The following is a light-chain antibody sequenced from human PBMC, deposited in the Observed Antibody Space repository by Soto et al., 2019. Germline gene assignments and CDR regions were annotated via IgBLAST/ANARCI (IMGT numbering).Light chain of an antibody. V-gene: IGLV2-14*01. CDR3: SSYTSSSLWG. CDR1: SSDVGGYNY. CDR2: DVS. J-gene: IGLJ1*01. Sequence: QSALTQPASVSGSPGQSITISCTGTSSDVGGYNYVSWYQQHPGKAPKLMIYDVSNRPSGVSNRFSGSKSGNTASLTISGLQAEDEADYYCSSYTSSSLWGFGTGTKVTVL.